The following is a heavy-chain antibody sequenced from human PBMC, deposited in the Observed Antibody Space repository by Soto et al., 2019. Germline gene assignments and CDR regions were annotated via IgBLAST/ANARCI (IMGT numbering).Heavy chain of an antibody. J-gene: IGHJ4*02. Sequence: EVQLLESGGGLVQPGGSLRLSCAASGCTFSSYAMSWVRQAPGKGLEWVSAIRGSGGSTYYADSVKGRFTISRDNSKNTLYLQMNSLRAEDTAVYYCAKGVLQQWLPDYWGQGTLVTVSS. V-gene: IGHV3-23*01. CDR3: AKGVLQQWLPDY. CDR2: IRGSGGST. D-gene: IGHD6-19*01. CDR1: GCTFSSYA.